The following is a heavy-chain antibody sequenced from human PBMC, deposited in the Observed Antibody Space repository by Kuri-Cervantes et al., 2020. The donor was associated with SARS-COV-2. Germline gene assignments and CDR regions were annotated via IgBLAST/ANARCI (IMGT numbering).Heavy chain of an antibody. Sequence: SETLSLTCTVSGGSISHYYWSWIRQPPGKGLEWIGDIYYTGSTSYNTSLKSRVAISVDTSKNQFSLKLKSVTAADPAVYYCARDCSTADCKTFGYYWGRGTLVTVSS. CDR3: ARDCSTADCKTFGYY. J-gene: IGHJ4*02. V-gene: IGHV4-59*01. D-gene: IGHD2-2*01. CDR1: GGSISHYY. CDR2: IYYTGST.